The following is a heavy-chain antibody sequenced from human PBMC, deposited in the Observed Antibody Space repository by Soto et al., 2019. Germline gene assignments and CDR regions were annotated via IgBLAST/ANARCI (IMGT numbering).Heavy chain of an antibody. CDR1: GGSISSSNW. CDR3: AKGLSTLSPLNY. Sequence: PSXTLSLTCAVSGGSISSSNWWSWCRQPPGKGREGMGEIYHGGSTNYNPPLKIRVPKSVDKPKTQFPRKLSFVTAADTAGYYWAKGLSTLSPLNYGGQETLVTVSS. V-gene: IGHV4-4*02. J-gene: IGHJ4*02. D-gene: IGHD3-16*01. CDR2: IYHGGST.